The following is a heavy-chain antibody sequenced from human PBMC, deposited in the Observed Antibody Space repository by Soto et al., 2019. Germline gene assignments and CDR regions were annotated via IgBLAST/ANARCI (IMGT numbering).Heavy chain of an antibody. CDR3: ARGIVVVTAWRAFDI. D-gene: IGHD2-21*02. CDR2: INHSGST. V-gene: IGHV4-39*07. CDR1: GASVSSNYYS. Sequence: SSETLSLTCTVSGASVSSNYYSWSWIRQPPGKGLEWIGEINHSGSTNYNPSLKSRVTISVDTSKNQFSLKLSSVTAADTAVYYCARGIVVVTAWRAFDIWGQGTMVTVSS. J-gene: IGHJ3*02.